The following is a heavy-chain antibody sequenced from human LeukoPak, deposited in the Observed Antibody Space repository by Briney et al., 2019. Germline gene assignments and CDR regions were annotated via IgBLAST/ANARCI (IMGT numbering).Heavy chain of an antibody. Sequence: GGSLRLSCAASGLTFIGFAMSWVRRTRGKGLDWVSGISGSGDNTLYADSVKGRFPISRDNSKNTLYLEMNSLRAEDTAIYYCAKMKGHPLPKYYMDVWGQGTTVTVSS. CDR2: ISGSGDNT. J-gene: IGHJ6*01. CDR1: GLTFIGFA. D-gene: IGHD1-26*01. V-gene: IGHV3-23*01. CDR3: AKMKGHPLPKYYMDV.